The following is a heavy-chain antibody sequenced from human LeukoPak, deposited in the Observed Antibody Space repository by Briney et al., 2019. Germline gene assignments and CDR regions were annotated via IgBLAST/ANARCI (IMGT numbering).Heavy chain of an antibody. V-gene: IGHV3-21*01. J-gene: IGHJ4*02. CDR1: GFTFNKYT. D-gene: IGHD2-15*01. Sequence: GGSLRLSCAASGFTFNKYTMNWVRQAPGKGLEWVSSISTSSSYIYYADSVKGRFTISRDNAKNSLYLQMNSLRAEDTAVYYCARHDCCSGLYWGQGTLVTVSS. CDR2: ISTSSSYI. CDR3: ARHDCCSGLY.